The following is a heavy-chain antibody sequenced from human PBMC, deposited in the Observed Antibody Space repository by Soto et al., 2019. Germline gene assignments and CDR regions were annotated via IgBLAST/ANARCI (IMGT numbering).Heavy chain of an antibody. D-gene: IGHD1-26*01. CDR2: ISAYNGNT. CDR1: GYSFTRYY. V-gene: IGHV1-18*01. CDR3: ARGGQWDFLSDY. J-gene: IGHJ4*02. Sequence: QVQLVQSGAEVKKPGASVKVSCKASGYSFTRYYINWVRQAPGQGLEWMGWISAYNGNTHYEEKLQGRVTLTTDKSTSTSYMELRSRRSDDTPVYSCARGGQWDFLSDYWGQGTLVTVSS.